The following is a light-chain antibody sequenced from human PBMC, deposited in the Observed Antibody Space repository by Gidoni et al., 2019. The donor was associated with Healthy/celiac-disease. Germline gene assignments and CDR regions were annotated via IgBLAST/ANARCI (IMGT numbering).Light chain of an antibody. V-gene: IGKV3-11*01. CDR3: QQRSNWPPVT. CDR1: QSVSSY. J-gene: IGKJ3*01. CDR2: DAS. Sequence: EIVLTPSPATLSLSPGERATLSCRASQSVSSYLAWYQQKPGQAPRLLIYDASNRATGIPARFSGSGSGTDFTLTISSLEPEDFAVYYCQQRSNWPPVTFXPXTKVDIK.